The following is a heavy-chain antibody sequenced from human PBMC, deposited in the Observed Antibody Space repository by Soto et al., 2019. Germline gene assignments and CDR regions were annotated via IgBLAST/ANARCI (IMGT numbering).Heavy chain of an antibody. CDR2: ISWNSGSI. J-gene: IGHJ6*03. Sequence: EVQLVESGGGLVQPGRSLRLSCAASGFTFDDYAMHWVRQAPGKGLEWVSGISWNSGSIGYADSVKGRFTISRDNAKNSLYLQMNSLRAEDTALYYCAKGWQREYSGPPYYYYYMDVWGKGTTVTVSS. CDR1: GFTFDDYA. CDR3: AKGWQREYSGPPYYYYYMDV. V-gene: IGHV3-9*01. D-gene: IGHD5-12*01.